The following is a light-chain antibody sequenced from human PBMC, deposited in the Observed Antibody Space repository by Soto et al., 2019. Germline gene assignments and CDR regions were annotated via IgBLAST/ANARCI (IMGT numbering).Light chain of an antibody. V-gene: IGLV1-44*01. CDR1: SSNIGSDT. CDR3: SAWDDNLNAVV. CDR2: NSN. Sequence: QPVLTQPPSASGTPGHRVSISCSGSSSNIGSDTVNWYQQLPGTAPKVLIYNSNQRPSGVPDRFSGSKSGTSASLAISGLQSEDEGDYYCSAWDDNLNAVVFGGGTKLTVL. J-gene: IGLJ2*01.